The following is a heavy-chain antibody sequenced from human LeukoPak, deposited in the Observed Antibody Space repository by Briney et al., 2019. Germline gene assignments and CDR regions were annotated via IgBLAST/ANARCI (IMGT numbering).Heavy chain of an antibody. V-gene: IGHV4-38-2*02. Sequence: SETLSLTCTVSGYSISSGYYWGWIRQPPGKGLECIGSIYHSGSTYYNPSLKSRVTISVDTSKNQFPLKLSSVTAADTAVYYCARASMVAATPIDYYFDYWGQGTLVTVSS. CDR1: GYSISSGYY. CDR2: IYHSGST. J-gene: IGHJ4*02. D-gene: IGHD2-15*01. CDR3: ARASMVAATPIDYYFDY.